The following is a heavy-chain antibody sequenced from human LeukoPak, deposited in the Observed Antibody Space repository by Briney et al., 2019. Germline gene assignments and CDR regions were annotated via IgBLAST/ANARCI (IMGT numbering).Heavy chain of an antibody. V-gene: IGHV4-4*02. CDR3: ASFPSSWHPWNDY. Sequence: PSGTLSLTCAVSGGSISSSNWWSWVRQPPGKGLEWIGEIYHSGSTNYNPSLKSRVTISVDKSKNQFSLKLSSVTAADTAVYYCASFPSSWHPWNDYWGQGTLVTVSS. D-gene: IGHD6-13*01. CDR2: IYHSGST. CDR1: GGSISSSNW. J-gene: IGHJ4*02.